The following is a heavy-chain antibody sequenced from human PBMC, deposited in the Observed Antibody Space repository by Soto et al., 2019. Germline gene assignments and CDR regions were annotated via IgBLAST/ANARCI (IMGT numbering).Heavy chain of an antibody. CDR3: AGVTWICRFGPLADDYGMDV. D-gene: IGHD3-10*01. J-gene: IGHJ6*04. V-gene: IGHV4-4*02. CDR2: IYHSGST. Sequence: QLQLQESGPGLVKPSGTLSLTCAVSGGSISSSNWWRWVRQPPGEGLEWIGGIYHSGSTTYNPSLQSRVTTSVHKSKDQFSLKLSFVNAAATAVYDCAGVTWICRFGPLADDYGMDVWGEGTRVTFSS. CDR1: GGSISSSNW.